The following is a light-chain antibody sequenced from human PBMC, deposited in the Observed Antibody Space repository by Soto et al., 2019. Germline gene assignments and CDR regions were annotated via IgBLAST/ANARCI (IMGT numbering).Light chain of an antibody. V-gene: IGKV2-28*01. CDR3: MQALQIVT. CDR2: LGS. CDR1: QSLLYSNGYNY. J-gene: IGKJ5*01. Sequence: DSVMTQSPLSLPVTPGEPASISCRSSQSLLYSNGYNYLDWYLQKPGQSPQLLIYLGSNRASGVPDRFSGSGSGTDFTLKISRVEAEDVGVYYCMQALQIVTFGQGTRLEIK.